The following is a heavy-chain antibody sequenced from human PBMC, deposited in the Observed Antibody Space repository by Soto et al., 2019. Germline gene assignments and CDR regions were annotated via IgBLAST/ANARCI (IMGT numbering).Heavy chain of an antibody. V-gene: IGHV3-30-3*01. CDR2: ISYDGSNK. J-gene: IGHJ6*02. D-gene: IGHD3-22*01. CDR3: ARPRRYYDSGGGYGMDV. CDR1: GFTFSSYA. Sequence: GGSLRLSCAASGFTFSSYAMHWVRQAPGKGLEWVAVISYDGSNKYYADSVKGRFTISRDNSKNTLYLQMNSLRAEDTAVYYCARPRRYYDSGGGYGMDVWGQGTTVTVSS.